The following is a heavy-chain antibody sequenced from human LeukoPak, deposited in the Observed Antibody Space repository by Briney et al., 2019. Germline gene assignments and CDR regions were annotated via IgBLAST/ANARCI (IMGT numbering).Heavy chain of an antibody. CDR1: GGSFSGYY. Sequence: SETLSLTCAVYGGSFSGYYWSWIRQPPGKGLEWIGEINHSGSTNYNPSLKSRVTISVDTSKNQFSLKLGSVTAADTAVYYCARAYGSGSYFAYWGQGTLVTVSS. J-gene: IGHJ4*02. CDR2: INHSGST. V-gene: IGHV4-34*01. D-gene: IGHD3-10*01. CDR3: ARAYGSGSYFAY.